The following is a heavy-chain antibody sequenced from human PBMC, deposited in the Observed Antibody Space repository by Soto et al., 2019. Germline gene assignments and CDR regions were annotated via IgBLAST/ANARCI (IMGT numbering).Heavy chain of an antibody. V-gene: IGHV3-74*03. J-gene: IGHJ5*02. Sequence: GASLRLSCAASGFPFSSYWMHWVRQAPGKGLVWVSRIRSDGDSITYADSVKGRFTISRDNAKNTLYLQMNSLRAEDTAVYYWARSDWFDPWGQGTLVTVSS. CDR1: GFPFSSYW. CDR3: ARSDWFDP. CDR2: IRSDGDSI.